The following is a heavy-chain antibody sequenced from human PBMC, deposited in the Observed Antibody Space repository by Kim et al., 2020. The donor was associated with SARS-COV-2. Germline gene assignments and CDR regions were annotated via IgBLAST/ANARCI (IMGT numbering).Heavy chain of an antibody. J-gene: IGHJ6*02. V-gene: IGHV4-31*03. CDR2: IYYSGST. CDR3: ARVDPYYYGSGSYYSHYYYYGMDV. CDR1: GGSISSGGYY. D-gene: IGHD3-10*01. Sequence: SETLSLTCTVSGGSISSGGYYWSWIRQHQGKGLEWIGYIYYSGSTYYNPSLKSRVTISVDTSKNQFSLKLSSVTAADTAVYYCARVDPYYYGSGSYYSHYYYYGMDVWGQGTTVTVSS.